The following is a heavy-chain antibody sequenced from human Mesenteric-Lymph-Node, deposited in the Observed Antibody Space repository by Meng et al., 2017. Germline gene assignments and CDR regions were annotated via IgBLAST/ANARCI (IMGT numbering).Heavy chain of an antibody. CDR1: GFTFDDYA. CDR2: ISWNSGSI. J-gene: IGHJ6*02. Sequence: SLKISCAASGFTFDDYAMHWVRQAPGKGLEWVSGISWNSGSIGYVDSVKGRFTISRDNAKNSLYLQMNSLTSEDTALYYCAKGGRLSTYYYGMDVWGQGTTVTVSS. D-gene: IGHD2-15*01. V-gene: IGHV3-9*01. CDR3: AKGGRLSTYYYGMDV.